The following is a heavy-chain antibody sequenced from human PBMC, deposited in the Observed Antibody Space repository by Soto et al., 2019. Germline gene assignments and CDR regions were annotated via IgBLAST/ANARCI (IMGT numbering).Heavy chain of an antibody. CDR1: DDSISTYFISTYS. J-gene: IGHJ4*02. Sequence: SETLSLTCTVSDDSISTYFISTYSWSWFRRPPGKGLEWLGSIYHSGSTSNNPSLKSRLTISVDTSKNQLSLKLSSVTAADTAVYHCARGDYYDNSVQGFYFDYWGQGTLVTVSS. V-gene: IGHV4-61*01. CDR3: ARGDYYDNSVQGFYFDY. D-gene: IGHD3-22*01. CDR2: IYHSGST.